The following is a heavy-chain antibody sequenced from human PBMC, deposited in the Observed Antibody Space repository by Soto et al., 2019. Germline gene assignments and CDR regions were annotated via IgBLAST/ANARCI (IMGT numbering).Heavy chain of an antibody. CDR2: ISSSTSHT. CDR3: ARGRGASADYCDF. D-gene: IGHD1-26*01. J-gene: IGHJ4*02. V-gene: IGHV3-11*05. Sequence: QVQLVESGGGLVKPGGSLRLSCAVSGFTFSDYYMTWIRQAPGKGLEWVSYISSSTSHTNYADSVKGRFTISRDNAKNSLFLQMNSLRAEDTAGYYGARGRGASADYCDFWGQGTLVTVAS. CDR1: GFTFSDYY.